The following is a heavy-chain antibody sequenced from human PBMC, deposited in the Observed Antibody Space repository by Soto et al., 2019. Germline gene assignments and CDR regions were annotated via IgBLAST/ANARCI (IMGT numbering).Heavy chain of an antibody. D-gene: IGHD1-26*01. V-gene: IGHV4-39*01. CDR1: GGSISSSSYD. CDR2: IYYSGST. Sequence: SETLALTCAVSGGSISSSSYDWGWIRQPPGKGLEWIGSIYYSGSTYYNPSLKSRVTISVDTSKNQFSLKLSSVTAADTAVYYCARSYIVGATDHFDYWGQGTLVTVSS. J-gene: IGHJ4*02. CDR3: ARSYIVGATDHFDY.